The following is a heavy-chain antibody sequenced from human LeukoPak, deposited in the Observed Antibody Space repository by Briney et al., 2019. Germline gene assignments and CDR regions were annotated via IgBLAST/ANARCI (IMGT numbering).Heavy chain of an antibody. CDR2: INYHGNEN. V-gene: IGHV3-7*01. Sequence: GGSLRLSCAASGFTFSSYGMQWVRQAPGKGLEWVANINYHGNENYLVDSVKGRFTISRDNTKNSLFLQMNSLRAEDTAVYYCSRGDPDYWGQGTLVTVSS. CDR3: SRGDPDY. CDR1: GFTFSSYG. J-gene: IGHJ4*02. D-gene: IGHD2-21*02.